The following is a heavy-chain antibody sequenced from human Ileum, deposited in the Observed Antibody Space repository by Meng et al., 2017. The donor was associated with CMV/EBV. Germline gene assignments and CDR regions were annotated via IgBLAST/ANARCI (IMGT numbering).Heavy chain of an antibody. V-gene: IGHV4-39*07. J-gene: IGHJ6*02. CDR1: GFPINIDNFY. CDR3: MRDGGVNRYREGLDV. Sequence: GSLRLSCSVSGFPINIDNFYWGWVRQPPGKGLEWIGSGYFGGARYYSSALQSRVAISMDTSKNSFSLNVDSVTAADTAVYYCMRDGGVNRYREGLDVWGQGTMVTVSS. CDR2: GYFGGAR. D-gene: IGHD3-16*01.